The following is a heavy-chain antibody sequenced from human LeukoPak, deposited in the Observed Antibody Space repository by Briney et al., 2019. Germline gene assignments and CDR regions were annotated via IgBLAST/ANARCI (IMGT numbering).Heavy chain of an antibody. CDR3: ARSDGDLDYMDV. V-gene: IGHV1-46*01. J-gene: IGHJ6*03. CDR2: INPSGGST. Sequence: GASVKVSCKASGYTFTSYYMHWVRQAPGQGLEWMGIINPSGGSTSYAQKFQGRVTMTRDTSTSTVYMELSSLRSEDTAVYYCARSDGDLDYMDVWGKGTTVTISS. D-gene: IGHD3-10*01. CDR1: GYTFTSYY.